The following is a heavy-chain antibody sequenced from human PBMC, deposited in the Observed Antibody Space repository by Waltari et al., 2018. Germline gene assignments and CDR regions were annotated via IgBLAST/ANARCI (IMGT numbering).Heavy chain of an antibody. CDR2: INHSGST. D-gene: IGHD2-15*01. CDR3: ARARTRYCSGGSCYSGWFDP. Sequence: QVQLQQWGAGLLKPSETLSLTCAVYGGSFSGYYWSWIRQPPGKGLEWIGEINHSGSTNYHPSLKIRVTISVDTSKTQFSLKLSSVTAADTAVYYCARARTRYCSGGSCYSGWFDPWGQGTLVTVSS. V-gene: IGHV4-34*01. CDR1: GGSFSGYY. J-gene: IGHJ5*02.